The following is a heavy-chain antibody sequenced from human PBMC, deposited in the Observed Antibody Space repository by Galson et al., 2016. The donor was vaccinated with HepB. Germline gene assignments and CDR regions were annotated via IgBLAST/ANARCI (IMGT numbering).Heavy chain of an antibody. CDR2: ISAYNGNT. CDR3: AREESVAAGFDP. CDR1: GYTFRHYR. J-gene: IGHJ5*02. D-gene: IGHD6-25*01. Sequence: SVKVSCKASGYTFRHYRICWVRQAPGKGLEWMGCISAYNGNTNYAQNLQGRVTMTTDTSTSTAYMGLRSLRSDDTAIYYCAREESVAAGFDPWGQGTLVTVSS. V-gene: IGHV1-18*01.